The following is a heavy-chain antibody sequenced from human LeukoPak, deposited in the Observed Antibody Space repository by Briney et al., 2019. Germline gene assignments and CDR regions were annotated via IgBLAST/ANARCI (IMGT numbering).Heavy chain of an antibody. CDR3: AKAYDYVWGSPFDAFDI. Sequence: GRSLRLSCAASGFTFSSYGMHWVRQAPGKGLEWVAVISHDGSNKYYADSVKDRFTISRDNSKNTLYLQMNSLRAEDTAVYYCAKAYDYVWGSPFDAFDIWGQGTMVTVSS. D-gene: IGHD3-16*01. V-gene: IGHV3-30*18. CDR2: ISHDGSNK. CDR1: GFTFSSYG. J-gene: IGHJ3*02.